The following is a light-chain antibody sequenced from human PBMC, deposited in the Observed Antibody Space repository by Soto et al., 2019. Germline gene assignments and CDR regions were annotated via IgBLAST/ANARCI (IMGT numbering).Light chain of an antibody. CDR1: SRDIGGYDF. CDR2: DVI. V-gene: IGLV2-8*01. J-gene: IGLJ2*01. CDR3: SSYGGSNKLL. Sequence: QSALTQPPSASGSPGQSVTISCTGTSRDIGGYDFVSWYQQHPGKAPKLLIYDVIKRPSGVPDRFSGSKSGNTASLTVSGLQTDDESYYYCSSYGGSNKLLFGGGTKLTVL.